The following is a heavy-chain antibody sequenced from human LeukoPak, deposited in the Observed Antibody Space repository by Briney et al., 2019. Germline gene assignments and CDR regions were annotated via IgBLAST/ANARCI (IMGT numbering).Heavy chain of an antibody. D-gene: IGHD3-10*01. CDR1: GFTFSTYT. CDR2: ISTSSIYI. J-gene: IGHJ4*02. CDR3: ARSLWFGDSNLDY. Sequence: GGSLRLSCAASGFTFSTYTMNWVRRAPGKGVEWGSSISTSSIYIYYADSLKGGLTISRDNAKNSLYLQMSSLRAEDTAMYYCARSLWFGDSNLDYWGQGTLVTVSS. V-gene: IGHV3-21*01.